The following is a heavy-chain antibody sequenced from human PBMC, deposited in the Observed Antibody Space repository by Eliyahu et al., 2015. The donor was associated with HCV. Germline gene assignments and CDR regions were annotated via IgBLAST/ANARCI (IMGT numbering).Heavy chain of an antibody. CDR3: ARTMFSSTEGYAYYGVDV. J-gene: IGHJ6*02. Sequence: QVQLVQSGAEVKKPGASVKVSCKASGYTFTDYYMQWVRQAPGQGPEWMGIINPSSGSARYVEKFQGRVTMTRDTSSNTVYMELSSLRSEDTAVYYCARTMFSSTEGYAYYGVDVWGQGTTVTVSS. CDR1: GYTFTDYY. CDR2: INPSSGSA. V-gene: IGHV1-46*01. D-gene: IGHD5-24*01.